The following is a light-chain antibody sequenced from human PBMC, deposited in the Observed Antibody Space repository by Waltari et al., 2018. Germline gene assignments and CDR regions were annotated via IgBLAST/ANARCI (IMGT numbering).Light chain of an antibody. Sequence: DIVMTQSPLSLPVTPGEPASISCRSSQSLLHSNGYNYLDWYLQKPGPSPQLLIYLGSNRASGVPDRFSGSGSGTDFTLKISRVEAEDVGVYYCMQALQTPRRTFGQGTKVEIK. V-gene: IGKV2-28*01. CDR2: LGS. J-gene: IGKJ1*01. CDR1: QSLLHSNGYNY. CDR3: MQALQTPRRT.